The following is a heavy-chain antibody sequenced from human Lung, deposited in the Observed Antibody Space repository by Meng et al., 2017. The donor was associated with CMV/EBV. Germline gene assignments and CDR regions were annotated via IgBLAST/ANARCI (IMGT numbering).Heavy chain of an antibody. D-gene: IGHD2-15*01. CDR2: INPNSGGT. J-gene: IGHJ6*02. CDR3: ARVKRYCTGGTCSSTGYYGMDV. Sequence: SXXVSXKASGYNFTGYYIHWVRQAPGQGLEWMGWINPNSGGTNYAQKFQGRITMTGDTSITTAYMELSRLRSDDMAVYHCARVKRYCTGGTCSSTGYYGMDVWGQGXTVTVSS. CDR1: GYNFTGYY. V-gene: IGHV1-2*02.